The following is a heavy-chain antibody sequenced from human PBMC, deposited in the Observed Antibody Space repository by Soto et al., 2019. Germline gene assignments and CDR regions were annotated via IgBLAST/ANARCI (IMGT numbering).Heavy chain of an antibody. J-gene: IGHJ4*02. V-gene: IGHV3-21*01. CDR1: GFTFSTYT. Sequence: GGSLRLSCVFSGFTFSTYTINWVRQAPGKGLEWVSSINGRSSYVYYADSVKGRFTISRDNAKNSLYLQMNRLRAEDTAIYYCAREDGVVGSSSAFDHWGLGTLVTVSS. CDR2: INGRSSYV. CDR3: AREDGVVGSSSAFDH. D-gene: IGHD1-26*01.